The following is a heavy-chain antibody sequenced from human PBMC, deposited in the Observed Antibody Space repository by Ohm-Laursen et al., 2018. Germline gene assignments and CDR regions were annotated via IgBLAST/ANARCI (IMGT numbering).Heavy chain of an antibody. Sequence: SETLSLTCTVSGGSIRTYYWNCIRQPARKGLEWIGRIYASGSNNYNPSLKSRVTMSVDRSKNQFSLKLTSVTAADTAVYYCARDPGNDYLDYWGQGTLVTVSS. CDR3: ARDPGNDYLDY. J-gene: IGHJ4*02. V-gene: IGHV4-4*07. CDR2: IYASGSN. CDR1: GGSIRTYY.